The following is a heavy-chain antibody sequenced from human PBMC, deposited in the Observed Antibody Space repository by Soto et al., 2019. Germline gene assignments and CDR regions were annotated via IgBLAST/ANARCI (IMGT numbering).Heavy chain of an antibody. D-gene: IGHD1-26*01. V-gene: IGHV4-34*01. CDR2: IGHSGST. CDR3: ARLSGSYYFDS. J-gene: IGHJ4*02. Sequence: KPSETLSLTCAVYGGSFSGSSLNFIRQSPWKGLEWIGEIGHSGSTNYNPSLKSRVTISVDTSKNQFSLKLSSVTVADTAVYYCARLSGSYYFDSWGQGTLVTVSS. CDR1: GGSFSGSS.